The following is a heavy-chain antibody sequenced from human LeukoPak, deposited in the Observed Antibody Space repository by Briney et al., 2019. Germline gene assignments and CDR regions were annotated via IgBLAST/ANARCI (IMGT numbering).Heavy chain of an antibody. D-gene: IGHD2-15*01. V-gene: IGHV1-3*03. Sequence: ASVKVSCKASGYTFTSYAMHWVRQAPGQRLEWMGWINAGNGNTKYSQEFQGRVTITRDTSASTAYMELSSLRSEDMAVYYCARERYCSGGSCYSYQNWFDPWGQGTLVTVSS. CDR2: INAGNGNT. J-gene: IGHJ5*02. CDR3: ARERYCSGGSCYSYQNWFDP. CDR1: GYTFTSYA.